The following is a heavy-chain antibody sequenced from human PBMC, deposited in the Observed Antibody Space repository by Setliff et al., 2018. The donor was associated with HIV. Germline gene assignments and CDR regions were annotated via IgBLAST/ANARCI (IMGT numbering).Heavy chain of an antibody. D-gene: IGHD3-10*01. V-gene: IGHV7-4-1*02. CDR2: INTYMANP. Sequence: GASVKVSCKACGDTFTSYALNWVRQAPGQGLEWMGGINTYMANPMYAQGFTGRFVFSFDTSVRTAYLQISSLKAEDTALYYCTRDRGVRGANDAFNIWGLGTMGTV. CDR1: GDTFTSYA. CDR3: TRDRGVRGANDAFNI. J-gene: IGHJ3*02.